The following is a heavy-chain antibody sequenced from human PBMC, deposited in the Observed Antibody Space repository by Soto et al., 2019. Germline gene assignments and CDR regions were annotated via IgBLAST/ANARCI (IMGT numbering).Heavy chain of an antibody. D-gene: IGHD5-12*01. V-gene: IGHV3-30*18. Sequence: QVQLVESGGGVVQPGRSLRLSCTASGFTFINYGIHWVRQAPGKGLEWVAVTSHDGSSKYYADSVKGRFTISRDNSKNTVYLQMNSLRTEDTALYYCGKGCGRGYALCGSCGQGTLVTVSS. CDR1: GFTFINYG. CDR2: TSHDGSSK. CDR3: GKGCGRGYALCGS. J-gene: IGHJ5*02.